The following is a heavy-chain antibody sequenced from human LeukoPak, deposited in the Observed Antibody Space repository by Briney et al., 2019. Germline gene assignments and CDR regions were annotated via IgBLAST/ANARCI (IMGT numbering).Heavy chain of an antibody. D-gene: IGHD3-10*01. J-gene: IGHJ4*02. CDR1: GDSISRYY. Sequence: SETLSLTCSVSGDSISRYYWSRIRQPPGKGLEWIGYIYYRVTSDYNPSLKSRVTMSVDMSTRQISLKLSSVTAADTAVYYCARAVGGDGSGSLWGPGTLVTVSS. V-gene: IGHV4-59*01. CDR2: IYYRVTS. CDR3: ARAVGGDGSGSL.